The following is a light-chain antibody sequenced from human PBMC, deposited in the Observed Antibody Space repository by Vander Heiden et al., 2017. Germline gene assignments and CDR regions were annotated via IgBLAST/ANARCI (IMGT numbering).Light chain of an antibody. CDR2: DAS. Sequence: EIVLTQSPATLSVSPRERATLTCRASQGVSSNLAWYQQKPGQAPKLLIYDASTRATGIPARFSGSGSGTEFTLTISSLQSEDFAVYYCQQYNNWPRTFGQGTKVEIK. J-gene: IGKJ1*01. CDR1: QGVSSN. CDR3: QQYNNWPRT. V-gene: IGKV3-15*01.